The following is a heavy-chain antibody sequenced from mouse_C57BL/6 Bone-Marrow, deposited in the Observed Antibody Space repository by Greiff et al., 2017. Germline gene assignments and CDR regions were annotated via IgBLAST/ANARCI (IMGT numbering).Heavy chain of an antibody. V-gene: IGHV1-64*01. CDR3: ARSRGPRYFDY. J-gene: IGHJ2*01. CDR2: IHPNSGST. Sequence: VQLQQSGAELVKPGASVKLSCKASGYTFTSYWMHWVKQRPGQGLEWIGMIHPNSGSTNYNEKFKSKATLTVDKSSSTAYMQLSSLTSEDSAVYYCARSRGPRYFDYWGQGTTLTVSS. CDR1: GYTFTSYW.